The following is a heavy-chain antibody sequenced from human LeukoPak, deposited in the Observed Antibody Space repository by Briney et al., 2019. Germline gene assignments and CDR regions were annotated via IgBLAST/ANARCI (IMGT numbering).Heavy chain of an antibody. Sequence: GGSLRLSCAASGFTFGDYFMNWIRQAPGKGLEWISYISSRGTTIYYADSVKGRFTISRDNAKNSLYLQMNTLRAEDTAVYYCAIDDGYTDYWGQGTLVTVSS. CDR3: AIDDGYTDY. J-gene: IGHJ4*02. V-gene: IGHV3-11*04. CDR2: ISSRGTTI. CDR1: GFTFGDYF. D-gene: IGHD5-24*01.